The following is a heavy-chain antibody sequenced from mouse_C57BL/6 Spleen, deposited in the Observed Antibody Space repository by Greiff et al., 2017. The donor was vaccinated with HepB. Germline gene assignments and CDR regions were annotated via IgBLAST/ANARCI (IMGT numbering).Heavy chain of an antibody. V-gene: IGHV1-82*01. J-gene: IGHJ4*01. CDR3: ERGLPYYYAMDY. Sequence: VLLVESGTELVKPGASVKISCKASGYAFTSSWMHWVKQRPGKGLEWIGRIYPGDGDTNYNGKFKGKATLTADKSSSTAYMQLSSLTSEDSAVYFCERGLPYYYAMDYWGQGTSVTVSS. D-gene: IGHD2-4*01. CDR1: GYAFTSSW. CDR2: IYPGDGDT.